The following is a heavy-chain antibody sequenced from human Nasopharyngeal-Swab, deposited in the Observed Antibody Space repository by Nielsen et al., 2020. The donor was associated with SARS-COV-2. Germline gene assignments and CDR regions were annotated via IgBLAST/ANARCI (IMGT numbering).Heavy chain of an antibody. CDR3: ARAGAAAPGVYYGMDV. V-gene: IGHV1-8*02. Sequence: ASVQVSCKASGYTFTGYYMHWVRQAPAQGLEWMGWMNPNSGNTGYAQKFQGRVTMTRNTSISTAYMELSSLRSEDTAVYYCARAGAAAPGVYYGMDVWGQGTTVTVSS. CDR2: MNPNSGNT. CDR1: GYTFTGYY. J-gene: IGHJ6*02. D-gene: IGHD6-13*01.